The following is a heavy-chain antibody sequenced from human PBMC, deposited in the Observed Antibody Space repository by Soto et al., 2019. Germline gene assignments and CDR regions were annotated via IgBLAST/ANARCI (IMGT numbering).Heavy chain of an antibody. V-gene: IGHV1-18*04. CDR3: ARDLMVRVSLWSGSFDY. D-gene: IGHD3-3*01. J-gene: IGHJ4*02. Sequence: ASVKVSCKASGYTFTSYGISWVRQAPGQGLEWMGWISAYNGNTNYAQKLQGRVTMTTDTSTSTAYIELRSLRSDDTAVYYCARDLMVRVSLWSGSFDYWGQGTLVTVSS. CDR1: GYTFTSYG. CDR2: ISAYNGNT.